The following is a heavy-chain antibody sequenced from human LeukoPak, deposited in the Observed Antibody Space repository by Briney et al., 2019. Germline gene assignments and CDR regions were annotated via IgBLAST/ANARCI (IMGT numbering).Heavy chain of an antibody. V-gene: IGHV4-30-2*01. CDR2: IYETGSS. CDR3: ARRTGWLDP. CDR1: GGSINRGVYS. J-gene: IGHJ5*02. Sequence: PSETLSLTCTVSGGSINRGVYSWTWLRQPLGKGLELIGGIYETGSSHYNPSLKSRVTISMDIAKNHFSLTLSAVTAADTAVYYCARRTGWLDPWGQGTLVTVSS.